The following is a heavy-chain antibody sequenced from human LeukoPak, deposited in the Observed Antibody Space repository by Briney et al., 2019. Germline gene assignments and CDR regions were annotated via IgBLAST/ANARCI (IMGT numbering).Heavy chain of an antibody. Sequence: PSETLSLTCAVSDYSISSGYYWGWIRQPPGKGLEWVGSIYHSGSTYYNPSLKSRVTISVDTSKNQFSLKLSSVTAADTAVYYCARQGGSYYYYFDYWGQGTLVTVSS. D-gene: IGHD1-26*01. CDR3: ARQGGSYYYYFDY. CDR1: DYSISSGYY. CDR2: IYHSGST. J-gene: IGHJ4*02. V-gene: IGHV4-38-2*01.